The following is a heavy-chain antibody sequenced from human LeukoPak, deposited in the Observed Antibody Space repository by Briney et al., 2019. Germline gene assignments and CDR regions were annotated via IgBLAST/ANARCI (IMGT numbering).Heavy chain of an antibody. Sequence: SETLSLTCTVSGGSISSSSYYWGWIRQAPGKGLEWIGNMYYSGSTYYNPSLKSRVTMSVDTSKNQFSLKLNSVTAADTALYYCARSTGYYRTPFDYWGQGTLVTVSS. V-gene: IGHV4-39*07. CDR3: ARSTGYYRTPFDY. J-gene: IGHJ4*02. CDR2: MYYSGST. D-gene: IGHD3-9*01. CDR1: GGSISSSSYY.